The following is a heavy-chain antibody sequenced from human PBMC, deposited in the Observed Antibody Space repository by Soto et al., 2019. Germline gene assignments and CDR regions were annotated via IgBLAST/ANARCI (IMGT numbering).Heavy chain of an antibody. CDR2: IFSSGST. CDR1: GGSITDYS. J-gene: IGHJ5*02. V-gene: IGHV4-4*07. Sequence: SETLSLTCTVSGGSITDYSWVWIRQPAGKGLEWIGRIFSSGSTNYNPSLKGRITMSLDTSKNQFSLKLNSATATDTAVYFCERDQGVVVTTDNWFDPWGQGILVTVSP. D-gene: IGHD2-21*02. CDR3: ERDQGVVVTTDNWFDP.